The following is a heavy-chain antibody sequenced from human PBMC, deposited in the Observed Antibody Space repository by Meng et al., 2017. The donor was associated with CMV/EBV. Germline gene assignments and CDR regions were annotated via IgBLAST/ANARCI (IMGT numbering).Heavy chain of an antibody. D-gene: IGHD3-3*01. CDR3: AKDMKYYDFWSGYPDAFDI. CDR2: IWYDGSNK. CDR1: GFTFSSYG. V-gene: IGHV3-33*06. J-gene: IGHJ3*02. Sequence: GGSLRLSCAASGFTFSSYGMHWVRQAPGKGLEWVAVIWYDGSNKYYADSVKGRFTISRDNSKNTLYLQMNSLRAEDTAVYCCAKDMKYYDFWSGYPDAFDIWGQGTMVTVSS.